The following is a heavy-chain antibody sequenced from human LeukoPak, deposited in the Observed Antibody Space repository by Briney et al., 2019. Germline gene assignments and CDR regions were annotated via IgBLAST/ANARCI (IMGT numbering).Heavy chain of an antibody. J-gene: IGHJ4*02. D-gene: IGHD3-22*01. CDR3: ARDYYYDSSGYFY. Sequence: GGSLTLSCAASGFTFSSSWVTWVRQGPGKGLEWVGNIKDDGSEVYYLDSVKGRFKISRDNAQNSLYLQVNSLRAEDTAMYFCARDYYYDSSGYFYWGQGTLVTVSS. CDR1: GFTFSSSW. CDR2: IKDDGSEV. V-gene: IGHV3-7*01.